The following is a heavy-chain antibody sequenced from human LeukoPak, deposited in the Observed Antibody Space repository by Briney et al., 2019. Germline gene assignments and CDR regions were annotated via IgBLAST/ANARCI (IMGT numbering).Heavy chain of an antibody. J-gene: IGHJ4*02. CDR1: GFTFSTYG. CDR2: ISVGGTTT. D-gene: IGHD6-13*01. Sequence: GGSLRLSCAASGFTFSTYGMSWVRQAPGKGLEWVSSISVGGTTTYYADSVKGRFSISRDNSENTLYLQMNGLRADDTAVYSCAKSFTSSSSDYWGQGTLVTVSS. CDR3: AKSFTSSSSDY. V-gene: IGHV3-23*01.